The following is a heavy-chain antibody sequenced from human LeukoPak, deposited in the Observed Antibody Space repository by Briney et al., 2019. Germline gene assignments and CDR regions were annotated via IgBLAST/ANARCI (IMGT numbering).Heavy chain of an antibody. V-gene: IGHV3-30*04. CDR3: ARSSTYSSGWYTAPDY. J-gene: IGHJ4*02. D-gene: IGHD6-13*01. CDR1: GFTFSSYA. CDR2: ISYDGSNK. Sequence: GGSLRLSCAASGFTFSSYAMHWVRQAPGKGLEWVAVISYDGSNKYYAGSVKGRFTISRDNSKNTLYLQMNSLRAEDTAVYYCARSSTYSSGWYTAPDYWGQGTLVTVSS.